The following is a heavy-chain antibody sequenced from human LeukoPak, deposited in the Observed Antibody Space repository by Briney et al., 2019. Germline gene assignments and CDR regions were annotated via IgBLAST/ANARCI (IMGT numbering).Heavy chain of an antibody. J-gene: IGHJ4*02. CDR1: GGYISSSNYY. V-gene: IGHV4-39*01. Sequence: SETLSLTCTVSGGYISSSNYYWVWIRQPPGKGLEWVASIFYSGSTYFNPSLKSRVTISVDTSKNQFSLRLSSVTAADTAVYHCARLWYYGSGSPTLDYWGQGTLVTVSS. D-gene: IGHD3-10*01. CDR2: IFYSGST. CDR3: ARLWYYGSGSPTLDY.